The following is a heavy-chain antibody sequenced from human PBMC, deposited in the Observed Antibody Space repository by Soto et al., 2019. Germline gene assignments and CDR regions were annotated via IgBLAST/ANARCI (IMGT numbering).Heavy chain of an antibody. V-gene: IGHV1-3*01. J-gene: IGHJ5*02. Sequence: ASVKVSCKASGYTFTRYTMNWVRQAPGQRLEWMGWINPDNGNTKSSRKFQDRVIITRDTSASTAYMDLSSLRSEDTAVYYCARGIATGQLDPWGQGTLVTVSS. CDR2: INPDNGNT. CDR1: GYTFTRYT. D-gene: IGHD2-15*01. CDR3: ARGIATGQLDP.